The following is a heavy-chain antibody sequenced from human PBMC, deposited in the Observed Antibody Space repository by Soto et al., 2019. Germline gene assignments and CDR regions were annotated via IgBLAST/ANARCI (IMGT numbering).Heavy chain of an antibody. V-gene: IGHV3-23*01. J-gene: IGHJ4*02. CDR1: GFTFFTYA. CDR2: IDGGGSAT. CDR3: AKDVGGPMFDS. D-gene: IGHD1-26*01. Sequence: EMQLLESGGDLVQPGGSLRLSCAASGFTFFTYAMAWVRQAPGKGLEWVSTIDGGGSATHYADSVLGRFTISRDNSGNILYLQMNSLRADDTAIYYCAKDVGGPMFDSWGQGSLVTVSS.